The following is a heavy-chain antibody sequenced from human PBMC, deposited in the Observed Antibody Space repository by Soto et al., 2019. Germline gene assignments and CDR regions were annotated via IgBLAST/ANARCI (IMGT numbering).Heavy chain of an antibody. V-gene: IGHV3-23*01. Sequence: GGSLRLSCAASGFTFSGHAMNWVRQAPGKGLEWVSGVSGSGGFTYYAGSVKGRFTISRDNSKNTLYVQMNSLRVEDTAVYYCAKGNPPYDSGGLDIWGQGTKVTVSS. D-gene: IGHD3-22*01. CDR3: AKGNPPYDSGGLDI. CDR2: VSGSGGFT. J-gene: IGHJ3*02. CDR1: GFTFSGHA.